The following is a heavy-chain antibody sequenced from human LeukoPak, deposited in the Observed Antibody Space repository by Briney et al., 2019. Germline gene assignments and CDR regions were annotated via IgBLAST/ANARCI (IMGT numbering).Heavy chain of an antibody. CDR2: INPSGGST. D-gene: IGHD4-17*01. CDR1: GYTFIRYY. CDR3: ARGGYGDRIDY. V-gene: IGHV1-46*01. J-gene: IGHJ4*02. Sequence: ASVKVSCKASGYTFIRYYMHWVRQAPGQGLEWMGIINPSGGSTSYAQKFQGRVTMTRDTSTSTADMELSRLRSEDTAVYYCARGGYGDRIDYWGQGTLVSVSS.